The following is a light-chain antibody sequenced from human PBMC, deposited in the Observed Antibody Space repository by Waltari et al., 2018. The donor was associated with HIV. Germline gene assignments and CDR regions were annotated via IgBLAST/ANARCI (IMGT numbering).Light chain of an antibody. J-gene: IGKJ4*01. Sequence: DVVMTQSPLSLSVTLGQTDSISCRSTQRLVYSAGDTYLSRFQKRPGQSPRRLIYKVSNRDSGVPDRFSGIGSGSDFTLKISRVEADDVWFYYCMQGTHWPVTFGGGTKVEMK. V-gene: IGKV2-30*01. CDR3: MQGTHWPVT. CDR2: KVS. CDR1: QRLVYSAGDTY.